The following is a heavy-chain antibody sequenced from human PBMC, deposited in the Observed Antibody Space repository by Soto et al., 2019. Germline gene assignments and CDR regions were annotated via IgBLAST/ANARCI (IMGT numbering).Heavy chain of an antibody. CDR3: AKGQGIAVAIHDAFDI. Sequence: PGGSLRLSCAASGFTFDDYAMHWVRQAPGKGLEWVSGISWNSGSIGYADSVKGRFTISRDNAKNSLYLQMNSLRAEDTALYYCAKGQGIAVAIHDAFDIWGQGTMVTVSS. D-gene: IGHD6-19*01. V-gene: IGHV3-9*01. CDR2: ISWNSGSI. CDR1: GFTFDDYA. J-gene: IGHJ3*02.